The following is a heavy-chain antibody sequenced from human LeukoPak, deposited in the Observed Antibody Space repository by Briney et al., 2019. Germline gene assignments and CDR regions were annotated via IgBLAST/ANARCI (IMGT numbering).Heavy chain of an antibody. CDR2: INPNSGGT. CDR1: GYTFTGYY. CDR3: ARDQGSSSGGGDY. J-gene: IGHJ4*02. V-gene: IGHV1-2*02. D-gene: IGHD6-6*01. Sequence: GASVKVSCKASGYTFTGYYMHWVRQAPGQGLEWMGWINPNSGGTNYAQKFQGRVTMTRDTSISTAYMELSRLRSGDTAVYYCARDQGSSSGGGDYWGQGTLVTVSS.